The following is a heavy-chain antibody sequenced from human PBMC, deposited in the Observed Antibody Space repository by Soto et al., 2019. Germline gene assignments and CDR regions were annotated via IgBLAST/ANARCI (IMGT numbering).Heavy chain of an antibody. Sequence: GGSLRLSCAASGFTFSSYGMHWVRQAPGKGLEWVAGIWYDGSNKYYADSVKGRFTISRDNSKNTLYLQMNSLRAEDTAVYYCARDLSLYGDYEFNYYYGMDVWGQGTTVTVS. D-gene: IGHD4-17*01. CDR1: GFTFSSYG. V-gene: IGHV3-33*01. CDR2: IWYDGSNK. CDR3: ARDLSLYGDYEFNYYYGMDV. J-gene: IGHJ6*02.